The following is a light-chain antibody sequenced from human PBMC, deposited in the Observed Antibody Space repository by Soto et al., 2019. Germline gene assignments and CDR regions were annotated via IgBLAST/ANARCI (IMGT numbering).Light chain of an antibody. CDR3: QQYDRWPVT. V-gene: IGKV3-15*01. CDR2: DAS. Sequence: VMTQSPAPLSVSPGERVTFSCRASQSVTTNLAWYQHKPGQSPRLLISDASTGASGIPPRFSGSGSGTECTLTIDRLQSADFAVYYCQQYDRWPVTFGGGTKVDIK. J-gene: IGKJ4*01. CDR1: QSVTTN.